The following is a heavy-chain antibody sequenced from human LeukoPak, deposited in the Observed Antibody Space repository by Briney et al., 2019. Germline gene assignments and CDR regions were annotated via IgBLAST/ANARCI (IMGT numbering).Heavy chain of an antibody. CDR1: GGSISSSSYC. CDR3: ARHDSSGYYYYYYGMDV. J-gene: IGHJ6*02. V-gene: IGHV4-39*01. Sequence: PSETLSLTCTVSGGSISSSSYCWGWIRQPPGKGLEWIGSIYYSGSTYYNPSLKSRVTISVDTSKYQFSLKLSSVTAADTAVYHCARHDSSGYYYYYYGMDVWGQGTTVTVSS. CDR2: IYYSGST. D-gene: IGHD3-22*01.